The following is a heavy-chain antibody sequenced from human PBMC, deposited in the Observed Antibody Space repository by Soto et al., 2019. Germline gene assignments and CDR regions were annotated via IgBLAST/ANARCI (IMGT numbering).Heavy chain of an antibody. J-gene: IGHJ4*02. V-gene: IGHV3-48*03. CDR3: ARVNLARCGPNSYY. Sequence: EVQLVESGGGLVQPGGSLRLSCIASGFTFSRYEMNWVRQAPGTGLESASYIRSRCSTIYYADSVKGCSTISRDNAMNSRYLPMNCRRAADTAVYYCARVNLARCGPNSYYCGQGALVTVSS. CDR1: GFTFSRYE. CDR2: IRSRCSTI. D-gene: IGHD2-21*01.